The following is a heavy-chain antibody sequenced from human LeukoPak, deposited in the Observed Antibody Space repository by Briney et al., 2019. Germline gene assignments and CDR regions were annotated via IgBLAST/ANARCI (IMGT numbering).Heavy chain of an antibody. Sequence: PGGSLRLSCAASGFSFSSYEWNWVRQAPGKGLEWISYIDTSGSTTFYADSVKGRFTTSRDNAKNSLYLQMNSLRAEDTAVYYCARRQIQRIVVVPAARTGPYYYYMDVWGKGTTVTVSS. J-gene: IGHJ6*03. CDR1: GFSFSSYE. CDR2: IDTSGSTT. D-gene: IGHD2-2*01. CDR3: ARRQIQRIVVVPAARTGPYYYYMDV. V-gene: IGHV3-48*03.